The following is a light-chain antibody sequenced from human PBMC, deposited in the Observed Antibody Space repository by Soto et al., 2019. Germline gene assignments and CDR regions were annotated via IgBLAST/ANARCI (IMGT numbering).Light chain of an antibody. CDR1: KSVSSD. CDR2: GAS. J-gene: IGKJ4*01. V-gene: IGKV3D-15*01. CDR3: QQYHYWPPLT. Sequence: EIVMTQSPATLSVSPGERAILSCRASKSVSSDLAWYQQKPGQAPRLLIYGASTRATGIPARFSGSGSGTEFTLSISSRQSEDFAVYYCQQYHYWPPLTFGGGTKVEI.